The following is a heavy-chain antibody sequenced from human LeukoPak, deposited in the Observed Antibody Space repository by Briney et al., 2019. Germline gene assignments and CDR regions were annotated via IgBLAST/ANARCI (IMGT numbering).Heavy chain of an antibody. Sequence: GRSLRLSCAASGFTLRSSALHGVRQAPGKGLEWVAIISYDGGKKCFADSVKGQFTISRDNSKNTLYLQMNSLRAEDTAVYYCAKGSGYDSTSVVALDYWGQGTLVTVSS. J-gene: IGHJ4*02. D-gene: IGHD5-12*01. CDR1: GFTLRSSA. V-gene: IGHV3-30-3*01. CDR3: AKGSGYDSTSVVALDY. CDR2: ISYDGGKK.